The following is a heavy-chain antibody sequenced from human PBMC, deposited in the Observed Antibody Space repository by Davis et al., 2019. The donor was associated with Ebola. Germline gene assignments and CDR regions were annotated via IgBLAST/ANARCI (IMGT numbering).Heavy chain of an antibody. CDR3: VKELITGSSYYIDS. CDR1: GDSISSRNW. Sequence: SETLSLTCAVSGDSISSRNWWSWVRQFPGKGLEWIGEIYHSGSTNYNPSLKSRVTISVDTSKNQFSLKLSSVTIADTAVYYCVKELITGSSYYIDSWGQGTLVTVSS. D-gene: IGHD1-20*01. V-gene: IGHV4-4*02. J-gene: IGHJ4*02. CDR2: IYHSGST.